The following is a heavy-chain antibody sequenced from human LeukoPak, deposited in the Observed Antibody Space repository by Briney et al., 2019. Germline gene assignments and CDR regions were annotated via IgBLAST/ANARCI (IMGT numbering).Heavy chain of an antibody. CDR2: ISGSGGST. Sequence: GGSLRLSCAASGFTFSSYAMSWVRQAPGKGLEWVSAISGSGGSTYYADSVKGRFTISRDNSKNTLYLQMNSLRAEDTAVYYSAKEYCSSTSCYFHYFDYWGQGTLVTVSS. J-gene: IGHJ4*02. V-gene: IGHV3-23*01. D-gene: IGHD2-2*01. CDR1: GFTFSSYA. CDR3: AKEYCSSTSCYFHYFDY.